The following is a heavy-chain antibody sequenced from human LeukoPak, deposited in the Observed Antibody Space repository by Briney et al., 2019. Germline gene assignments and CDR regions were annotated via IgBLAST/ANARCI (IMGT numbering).Heavy chain of an antibody. V-gene: IGHV3-30-3*01. CDR1: GFTFSSYA. J-gene: IGHJ4*02. CDR2: ISYDGSNK. Sequence: GGSLRLSCAASGFTFSSYAMHWVRQAPGKGLEWVAVISYDGSNKYYADSVKGRFTISRDNSRNTLYLQMNSLRTEDTAVYYCARPTPVSTIFEYYFDFWGQGTLVTVSS. CDR3: ARPTPVSTIFEYYFDF. D-gene: IGHD4-11*01.